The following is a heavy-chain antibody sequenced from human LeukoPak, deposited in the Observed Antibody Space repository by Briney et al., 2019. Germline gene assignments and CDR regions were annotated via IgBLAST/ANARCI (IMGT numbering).Heavy chain of an antibody. CDR3: AKDRFGWQQLATLDY. V-gene: IGHV3-23*01. J-gene: IGHJ4*02. CDR2: ISGSGGST. CDR1: GFTFSSYA. D-gene: IGHD6-13*01. Sequence: GGSLRLSCAASGFTFSSYAMSWVRQAPGKGLEWVSAISGSGGSTYYADSVKGRFTISRDNSKNTLYLQTNSLRAEDTAVYYCAKDRFGWQQLATLDYWGQGTLVTVSS.